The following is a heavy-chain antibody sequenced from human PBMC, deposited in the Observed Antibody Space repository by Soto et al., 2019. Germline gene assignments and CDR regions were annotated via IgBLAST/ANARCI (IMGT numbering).Heavy chain of an antibody. Sequence: SETLSLTCTVSGGSISSSSYFWGWVRQPPGKGLEWIGSIYYSGSTYYNPSLRSRVTISVDTSKNQFSLKLSSVTAADTAVFYCARHYSSGSRNWFDPWGQGTLVTVSS. CDR1: GGSISSSSYF. CDR3: ARHYSSGSRNWFDP. V-gene: IGHV4-39*01. D-gene: IGHD6-19*01. J-gene: IGHJ5*02. CDR2: IYYSGST.